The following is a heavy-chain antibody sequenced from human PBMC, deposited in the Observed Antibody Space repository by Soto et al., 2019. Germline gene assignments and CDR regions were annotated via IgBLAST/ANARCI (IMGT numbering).Heavy chain of an antibody. Sequence: SETLSLTCTVSGGSISSSSYYWGWIRQPPGKGLEWIGSIYYSGSTYYNPSLKSRVTISVDTSKNQFSLKLSSVTAADTAVYYCARSEGAPSIAAADYYYGMDVWGQGTTVTVSS. CDR2: IYYSGST. J-gene: IGHJ6*02. V-gene: IGHV4-39*01. CDR1: GGSISSSSYY. D-gene: IGHD6-13*01. CDR3: ARSEGAPSIAAADYYYGMDV.